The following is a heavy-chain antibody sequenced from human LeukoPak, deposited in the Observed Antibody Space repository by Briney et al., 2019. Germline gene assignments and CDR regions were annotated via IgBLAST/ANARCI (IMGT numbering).Heavy chain of an antibody. V-gene: IGHV3-11*04. CDR2: ISSSGGTI. CDR3: ALLGTNYDFWSGYYSADY. J-gene: IGHJ4*02. D-gene: IGHD3-3*01. CDR1: GFTFSDYY. Sequence: GGSLRLSCAASGFTFSDYYMSWIRQAPGKGLEWVSYISSSGGTIYYADSVKGRFTISRDNAKNSLYLQMNSLRAEDTAVYYCALLGTNYDFWSGYYSADYWGQGTLVTVSS.